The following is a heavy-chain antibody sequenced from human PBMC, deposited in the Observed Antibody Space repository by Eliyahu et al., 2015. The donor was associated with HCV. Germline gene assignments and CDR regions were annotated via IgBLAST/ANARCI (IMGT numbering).Heavy chain of an antibody. CDR1: GGTFSSYA. V-gene: IGHV1-69*01. CDR2: IIPIFGTA. J-gene: IGHJ6*02. Sequence: QVQLVQSGAEVKKPGSSVKVSCKASGGTFSSYAISWVRQAPGQGLEWMGGIIPIFGTANYAQKFQGRVTITADESTSTAYMELSSLRSEDTAVYYCARARIVVVPAAMSYYYYGMDVWGQGTTVTVSS. CDR3: ARARIVVVPAAMSYYYYGMDV. D-gene: IGHD2-2*01.